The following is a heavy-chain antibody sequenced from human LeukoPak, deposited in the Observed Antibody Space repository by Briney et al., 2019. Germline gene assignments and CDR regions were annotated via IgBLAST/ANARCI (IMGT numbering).Heavy chain of an antibody. CDR3: ARGPPPDFDY. Sequence: PSETLSLTCTISGGSISIYYWSWIRQPAGKGLEWIGRIHTSGSTNYNPSLKSRVTMSVDTSKNQFSLKLSSVTAADTAVYYRARGPPPDFDYWGQGTLVTVSS. J-gene: IGHJ4*02. CDR1: GGSISIYY. V-gene: IGHV4-4*07. CDR2: IHTSGST.